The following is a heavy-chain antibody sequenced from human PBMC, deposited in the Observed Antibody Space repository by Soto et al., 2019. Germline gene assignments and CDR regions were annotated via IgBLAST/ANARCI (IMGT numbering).Heavy chain of an antibody. J-gene: IGHJ4*02. Sequence: ASVQVSCKASGYTFTSYGISCVRQAPGQALEWMGWIRAYNGNTNYAQKLQGRVTMTTDTSTSTAYMELRSLRSDDTAVYYCARDHCSSTSCYTAVDYWGQGTLVPSPQ. CDR2: IRAYNGNT. CDR3: ARDHCSSTSCYTAVDY. D-gene: IGHD2-2*02. CDR1: GYTFTSYG. V-gene: IGHV1-18*04.